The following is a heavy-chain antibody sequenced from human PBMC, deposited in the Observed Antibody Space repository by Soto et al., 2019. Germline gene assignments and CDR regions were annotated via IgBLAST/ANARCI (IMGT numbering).Heavy chain of an antibody. CDR2: IKEAGNVK. CDR1: GFTFSRFW. D-gene: IGHD3-16*02. Sequence: EVQLVESGGGLVQPGGSLRVSCAASGFTFSRFWLSWVRQAPGKGLEWVANIKEAGNVKYYVDSVRGRFTISRDNAKKSLYLQMDCLRAEEPAVYYCARAYYDHLWGSYRFDYWGQGTRVTVSS. J-gene: IGHJ4*02. CDR3: ARAYYDHLWGSYRFDY. V-gene: IGHV3-7*01.